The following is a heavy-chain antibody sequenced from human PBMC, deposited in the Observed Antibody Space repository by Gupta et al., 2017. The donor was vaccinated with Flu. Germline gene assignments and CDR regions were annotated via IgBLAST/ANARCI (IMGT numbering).Heavy chain of an antibody. J-gene: IGHJ4*02. CDR2: ISSSSSYI. Sequence: EVQLVESGGGLVKPGGSLRLSCAASGFPFSSYSMNWVRQAPGKGLEWVSSISSSSSYIYYADSVRGRFTISRDNAKNSLYLQMNSLRVEDTAVYYCARDWQATVTALDYWGQGTLVTVSS. D-gene: IGHD5-18*01. CDR1: GFPFSSYS. CDR3: ARDWQATVTALDY. V-gene: IGHV3-21*01.